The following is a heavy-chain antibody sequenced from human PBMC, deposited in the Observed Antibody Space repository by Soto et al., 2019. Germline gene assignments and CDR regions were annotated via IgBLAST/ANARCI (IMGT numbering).Heavy chain of an antibody. V-gene: IGHV3-23*01. CDR1: GFTFSDFA. J-gene: IGHJ6*02. Sequence: GGSMRLSCLASGFTFSDFAMTWVRHVPGRGLEWVASLDGAGGSTYYAESVRGRFSISRDNSQNTLFLQMKRLTVDDTAIYYCAAPRDEYGSGVSWFTYGMDIWGQGTTVTVSS. D-gene: IGHD3-10*01. CDR2: LDGAGGST. CDR3: AAPRDEYGSGVSWFTYGMDI.